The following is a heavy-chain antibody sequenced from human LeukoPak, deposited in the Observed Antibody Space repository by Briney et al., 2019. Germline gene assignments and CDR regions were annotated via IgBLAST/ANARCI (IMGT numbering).Heavy chain of an antibody. CDR3: ARQRSVAFDI. J-gene: IGHJ3*02. V-gene: IGHV4-59*08. CDR2: IYYSGST. D-gene: IGHD3-3*01. CDR1: GGSISSYY. Sequence: SETLSLTCAVSGGSISSYYWSWIRQPPGKGLEWIGYIYYSGSTNYNPSLKSRVTISVDTSKNQLSLKLSSVTAADTAVYYCARQRSVAFDIWGQGTMVTVSS.